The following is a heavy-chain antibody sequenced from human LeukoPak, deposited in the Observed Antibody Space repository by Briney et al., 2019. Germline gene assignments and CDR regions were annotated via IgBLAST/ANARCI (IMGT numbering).Heavy chain of an antibody. J-gene: IGHJ4*02. Sequence: PSETLSLTCTVSSDSISNSSYYWGWIRQPPGKGLEWIGSIYYSGSTYYNPSLKSRVTMSVDTSKNQFSLKLSSVTAADTAVYYCARLPYASNGRVDYWGQGTLVTVSS. CDR2: IYYSGST. CDR3: ARLPYASNGRVDY. V-gene: IGHV4-39*01. CDR1: SDSISNSSYY. D-gene: IGHD2-2*01.